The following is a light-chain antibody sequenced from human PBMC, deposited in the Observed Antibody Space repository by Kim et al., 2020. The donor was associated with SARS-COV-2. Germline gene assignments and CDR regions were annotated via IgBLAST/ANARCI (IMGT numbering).Light chain of an antibody. J-gene: IGLJ2*01. CDR1: SLRSYY. CDR3: NSRDSNDNVV. CDR2: GKN. Sequence: DLGQTARITCQGDSLRSYYATGYQKKPGQDPILVIYGKNNRPSGIPDRFSGSSSGNTASLTITGTQAGNEADYYCNSRDSNDNVVFGGGTQLTVL. V-gene: IGLV3-19*01.